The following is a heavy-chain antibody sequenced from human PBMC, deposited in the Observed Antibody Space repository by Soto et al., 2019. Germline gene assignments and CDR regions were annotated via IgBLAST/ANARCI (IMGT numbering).Heavy chain of an antibody. CDR1: GGSFSGYY. V-gene: IGHV4-34*01. Sequence: SETLSLTCAVYGGSFSGYYWSWIRQPPGKGLEWIGEINHSGSTNYNPSLKSRVTISVDTSKNQFSLKLSSVTAADTAVYYCARGFTMVRGVNPALGYYYGMDVWGQGTTVTVSS. CDR2: INHSGST. CDR3: ARGFTMVRGVNPALGYYYGMDV. J-gene: IGHJ6*02. D-gene: IGHD3-10*01.